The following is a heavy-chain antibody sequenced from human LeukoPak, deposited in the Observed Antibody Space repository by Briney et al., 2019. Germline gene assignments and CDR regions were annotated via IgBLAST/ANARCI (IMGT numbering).Heavy chain of an antibody. Sequence: SETLSLTCAIYGESFSGYFWNWIRQPPGKGLEWIGEINHSGSTSNHNPSLKSRVTMSVDTSKNQFSLKLSSVTAADTAVYYCARKSGYARDYWGQGNLVTVSS. CDR2: INHSGSTS. CDR1: GESFSGYF. V-gene: IGHV4-34*01. D-gene: IGHD5-12*01. CDR3: ARKSGYARDY. J-gene: IGHJ4*02.